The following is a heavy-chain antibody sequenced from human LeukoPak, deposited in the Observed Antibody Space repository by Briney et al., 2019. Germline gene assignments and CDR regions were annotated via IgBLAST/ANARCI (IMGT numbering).Heavy chain of an antibody. CDR3: ARHGAAGNYYFYYMDV. V-gene: IGHV4-39*01. CDR1: GGSISSSSYY. Sequence: SETLSLTCTVSGGSISSSSYYWGWIRQPPGKGLEWIGNIYYSGSTYYNPSLKSRLTISVDTSKNQFSLQLTSVTAADTAVCYCARHGAAGNYYFYYMDVWGKGTTVTVSS. CDR2: IYYSGST. J-gene: IGHJ6*03. D-gene: IGHD1-14*01.